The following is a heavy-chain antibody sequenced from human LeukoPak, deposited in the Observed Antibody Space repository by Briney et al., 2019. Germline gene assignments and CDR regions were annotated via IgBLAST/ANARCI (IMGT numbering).Heavy chain of an antibody. V-gene: IGHV3-13*01. J-gene: IGHJ4*02. D-gene: IGHD5-24*01. Sequence: GGSLRLSCAASGFTFSSYDMHWVRHATGKGLEWVSAIGTAGDTYYPGSVKGRFTISRENAKNSLYLQMNSLRAGDTAVYYCARGKMATLFDYWGQGTLVTVSS. CDR2: IGTAGDT. CDR1: GFTFSSYD. CDR3: ARGKMATLFDY.